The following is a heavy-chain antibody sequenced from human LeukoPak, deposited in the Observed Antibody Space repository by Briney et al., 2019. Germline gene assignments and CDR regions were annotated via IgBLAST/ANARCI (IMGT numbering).Heavy chain of an antibody. CDR2: IYPGESDT. D-gene: IGHD3-10*01. V-gene: IGHV5-51*01. CDR1: GYSFTSYW. J-gene: IGHJ4*02. Sequence: RHGETLKICCMGTGYSFTSYWIGWVRQMHGKGLEWMGIIYPGESDTRYSPSFQGQVPISAHKSISTAYLQWSRLKASDTAMYYWSRSGRSSSNYVDYWGQGTLVTVSS. CDR3: SRSGRSSSNYVDY.